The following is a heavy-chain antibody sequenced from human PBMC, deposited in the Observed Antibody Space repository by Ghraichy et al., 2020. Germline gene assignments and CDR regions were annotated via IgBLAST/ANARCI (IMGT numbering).Heavy chain of an antibody. CDR3: ATGRGGSSWEYYFDY. J-gene: IGHJ4*02. CDR2: ISGSGGST. Sequence: GGSLRLSCAASGFTFSSYAMSWVRQAPGKGLEWVSAISGSGGSTYYADSVKGRFTISRDNSKNTLYLQMNSLRAEDTAVYYCATGRGGSSWEYYFDYWGQGTLVTVSS. CDR1: GFTFSSYA. V-gene: IGHV3-23*01. D-gene: IGHD6-13*01.